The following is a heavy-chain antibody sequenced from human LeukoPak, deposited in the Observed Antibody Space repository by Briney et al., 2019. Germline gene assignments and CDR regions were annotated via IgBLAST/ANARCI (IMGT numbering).Heavy chain of an antibody. J-gene: IGHJ3*02. CDR1: GGSINSYY. V-gene: IGHV4-59*01. Sequence: SETLSLTCTVSGGSINSYYWNWLRQPPGEGLEWIGYIYYSGSTNYNPSLKSRVTISVDTSKNQFSLKLSSVTAADTAVYYCARAHKSGGAFDIWGQGTMVTVSS. CDR3: ARAHKSGGAFDI. CDR2: IYYSGST. D-gene: IGHD3-10*01.